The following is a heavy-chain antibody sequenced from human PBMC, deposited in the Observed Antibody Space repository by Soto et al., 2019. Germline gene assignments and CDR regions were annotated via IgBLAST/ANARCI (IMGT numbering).Heavy chain of an antibody. J-gene: IGHJ4*02. CDR3: VVDTSGLLDY. D-gene: IGHD3-22*01. CDR1: GFPFSSYA. V-gene: IGHV3-23*01. CDR2: ISGSGGIT. Sequence: PGGSLRLSCAASGFPFSSYAMTWVRQTPGKGLEWVSGISGSGGITYYADSVRGRFTISRDNSKNTLYLEMNSLRAEDTAVYYCVVDTSGLLDYWGQGTQVTVSS.